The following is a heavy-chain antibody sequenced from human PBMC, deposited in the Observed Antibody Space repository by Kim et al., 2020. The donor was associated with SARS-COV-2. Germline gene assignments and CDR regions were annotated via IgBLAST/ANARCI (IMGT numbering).Heavy chain of an antibody. J-gene: IGHJ6*02. Sequence: SVKVSCKASGGTFNTYSFSWVRQAPGQGLEWMGRIIPSLALANYAQKFQGRVTITADKSTTTAYMELSNLRSEDTAVYYCASPHYDLLTGYTYYYGMDVWGQGTTVTVSS. CDR3: ASPHYDLLTGYTYYYGMDV. CDR1: GGTFNTYS. CDR2: IIPSLALA. D-gene: IGHD3-9*01. V-gene: IGHV1-69*02.